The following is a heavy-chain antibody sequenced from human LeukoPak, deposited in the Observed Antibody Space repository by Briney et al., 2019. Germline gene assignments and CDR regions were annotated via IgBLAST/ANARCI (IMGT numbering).Heavy chain of an antibody. CDR3: AKGPADYDILTGYWVDY. CDR2: ISGSGGST. D-gene: IGHD3-9*01. Sequence: GGSLRLSCAASGFTFSSYAMSWVRQAPGKGLEWVSAISGSGGSTYYADPVKGRFTISRDNSKNTLYLQMNSLRAEDTAVYYCAKGPADYDILTGYWVDYWGQGTLVTVSS. J-gene: IGHJ4*02. V-gene: IGHV3-23*01. CDR1: GFTFSSYA.